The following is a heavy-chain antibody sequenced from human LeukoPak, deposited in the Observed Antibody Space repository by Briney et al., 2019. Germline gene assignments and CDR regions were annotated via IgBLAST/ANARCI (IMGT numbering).Heavy chain of an antibody. CDR1: GGSISSGGYY. Sequence: SETLFLTCTVSGGSISSGGYYWNWIRQHPGKGLEWIGYIYYSGSTYYNPSLKSRVTISVDTSKNQFSLQLSSVTAADTAVYYCARSREIYYFDYWGQGTLVTVSS. CDR2: IYYSGST. D-gene: IGHD1-26*01. CDR3: ARSREIYYFDY. V-gene: IGHV4-31*03. J-gene: IGHJ4*02.